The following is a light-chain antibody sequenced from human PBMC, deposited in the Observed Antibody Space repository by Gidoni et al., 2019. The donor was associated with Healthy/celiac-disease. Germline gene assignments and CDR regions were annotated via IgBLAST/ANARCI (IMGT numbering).Light chain of an antibody. Sequence: DIQMTQSPSSLYASVGERVTITCLASQSISIYLNWYQQKPGKAPKRLIYAASSLQSGVPSRFSCSGSGTDFTLTISSLQPEDFATYYCQQCYSTPTFGQGTRLEIK. CDR1: QSISIY. CDR3: QQCYSTPT. J-gene: IGKJ5*01. V-gene: IGKV1-39*01. CDR2: AAS.